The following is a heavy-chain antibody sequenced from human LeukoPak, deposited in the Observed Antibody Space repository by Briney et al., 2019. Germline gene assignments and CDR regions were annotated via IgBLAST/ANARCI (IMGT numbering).Heavy chain of an antibody. Sequence: SGALSLTCTASGGSISSYYCSWSLHPPRKGLEWIGYTYYSGSTNYNPSLKSRVTISVDTSKNKFSLKLGSVTAADTAVYYCARRGYPDAFDIWGQGTMVNVSS. V-gene: IGHV4-59*08. D-gene: IGHD3-22*01. J-gene: IGHJ3*02. CDR3: ARRGYPDAFDI. CDR2: TYYSGST. CDR1: GGSISSYY.